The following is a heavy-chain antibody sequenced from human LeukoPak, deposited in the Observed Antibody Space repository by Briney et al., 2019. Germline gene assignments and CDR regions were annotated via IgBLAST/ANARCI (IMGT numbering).Heavy chain of an antibody. V-gene: IGHV5-51*01. D-gene: IGHD3-22*01. CDR3: ARASEDSYGYYSDY. CDR1: GYRFTSYW. Sequence: GAPLQISCKGSGYRFTSYWIAWVRRMPGKGLEWMGMIHPDDSEARYSPSFQGQVTISADMSINTAYLQWSRLKASDTAMYYCARASEDSYGYYSDYWGQGNLVTVSS. J-gene: IGHJ4*02. CDR2: IHPDDSEA.